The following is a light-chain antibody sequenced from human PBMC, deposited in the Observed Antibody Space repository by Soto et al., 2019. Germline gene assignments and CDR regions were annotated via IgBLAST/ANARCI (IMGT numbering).Light chain of an antibody. J-gene: IGKJ1*01. Sequence: DIQMTQSPSTLSASVGDRVTITCRASQSITNYLAWYQQKPGKAPKLLMFDASSLESGVPSRFSGSGSGTEFTLTISSLQPDDFATYHCQQYDSHRWTFGQGTKVEIK. CDR3: QQYDSHRWT. CDR1: QSITNY. V-gene: IGKV1-5*01. CDR2: DAS.